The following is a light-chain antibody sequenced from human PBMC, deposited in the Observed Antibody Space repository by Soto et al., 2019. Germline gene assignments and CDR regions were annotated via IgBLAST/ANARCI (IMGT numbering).Light chain of an antibody. J-gene: IGKJ3*01. Sequence: EIVLTQSPGTLSLSPGERATLSCRASQSVSSNYLAWYQQKPGQAPRLLIYGASKRATGIADRFSGSGSGRDFTLTINRLEPEDFAVYYCQQYGSSPLFTFGPGTKVEIK. V-gene: IGKV3-20*01. CDR1: QSVSSNY. CDR2: GAS. CDR3: QQYGSSPLFT.